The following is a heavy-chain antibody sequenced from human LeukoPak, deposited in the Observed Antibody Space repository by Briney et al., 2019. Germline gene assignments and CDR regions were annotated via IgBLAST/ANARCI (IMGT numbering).Heavy chain of an antibody. Sequence: GGSLRLSCAASGFTFSSYGMHWVRQAPGKGLEWVAVIWYDGSNKYYADSVKGRFTISRDNSKNTLYLQMNSLRAEDTAVYYCARDRTIFGVVRAFDIWGQGTVVTVSS. V-gene: IGHV3-33*01. D-gene: IGHD3-3*01. J-gene: IGHJ3*02. CDR3: ARDRTIFGVVRAFDI. CDR1: GFTFSSYG. CDR2: IWYDGSNK.